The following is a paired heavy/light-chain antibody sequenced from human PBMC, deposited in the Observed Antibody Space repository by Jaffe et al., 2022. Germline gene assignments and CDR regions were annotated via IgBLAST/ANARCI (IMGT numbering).Heavy chain of an antibody. D-gene: IGHD6-13*01. Sequence: QVQLQESGPGLVKPSETLSLTCTVSGGSISSYYWSWIRQPPGKGLEWLGYMYYTGSTNYNPSLKSRVTISVDTSNNQFSLKLSSVTAADTAVYYCARLAASAYYFDYWGQGTLVTVSS. V-gene: IGHV4-59*01. J-gene: IGHJ4*02. CDR3: ARLAASAYYFDY. CDR1: GGSISSYY. CDR2: MYYTGST.
Light chain of an antibody. J-gene: IGKJ4*01. CDR1: QSVLYSSNNKNF. Sequence: DIVMTQSPDSLAVSLGERATINCKSSQSVLYSSNNKNFLAWYQQKPGQPPKLLIYWASTRESGVPDRFSGSGSGTDFTLTISSLQAEDVAVYYCQQYYSTPLTFGGGTKVEIK. V-gene: IGKV4-1*01. CDR3: QQYYSTPLT. CDR2: WAS.